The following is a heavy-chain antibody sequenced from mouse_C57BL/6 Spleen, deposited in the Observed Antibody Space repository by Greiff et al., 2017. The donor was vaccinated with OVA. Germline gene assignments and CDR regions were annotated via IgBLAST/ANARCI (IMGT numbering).Heavy chain of an antibody. CDR2: IDPENGDT. Sequence: EVQLQQSGAELVRPGASVKLSCTASGFTIKDDYMHWVKQRPEQGLEWIGWIDPENGDTEYASKFQGKATITADTSSNTAYLQLSSLTSEDTAVYYCTTWRYAMDYWGQGTSVTVSS. J-gene: IGHJ4*01. V-gene: IGHV14-4*01. CDR3: TTWRYAMDY. CDR1: GFTIKDDY.